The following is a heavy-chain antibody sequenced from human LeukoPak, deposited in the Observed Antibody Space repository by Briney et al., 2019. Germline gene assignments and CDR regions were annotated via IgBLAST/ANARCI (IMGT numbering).Heavy chain of an antibody. CDR1: GFTFSNYG. CDR3: AKDVYYYDSSGYGRFDY. Sequence: PGGSLRLSCAASGFTFSNYGMHWVRQAPGKGLEWVAFIRYDGSNKYYADSVKGRFTISRDNSKNTLYLQMNSLRAEDTAVYYCAKDVYYYDSSGYGRFDYWGQGTLVTVSS. D-gene: IGHD3-22*01. V-gene: IGHV3-30*02. J-gene: IGHJ4*02. CDR2: IRYDGSNK.